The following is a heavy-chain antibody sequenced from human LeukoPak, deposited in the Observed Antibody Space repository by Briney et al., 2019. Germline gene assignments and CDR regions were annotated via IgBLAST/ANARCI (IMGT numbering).Heavy chain of an antibody. CDR2: IKQDGSKK. CDR3: TRVGYIDEGIDY. Sequence: GGSLRLSCAASGFTFSAYAMSWVRQAPGKGLEWVANIKQDGSKKSYVDSVKGRFTISRDNAKNSLYLQMNSLRAEDTAIYYCTRVGYIDEGIDYWGQGTLVTVSS. V-gene: IGHV3-7*04. CDR1: GFTFSAYA. J-gene: IGHJ4*02. D-gene: IGHD5-24*01.